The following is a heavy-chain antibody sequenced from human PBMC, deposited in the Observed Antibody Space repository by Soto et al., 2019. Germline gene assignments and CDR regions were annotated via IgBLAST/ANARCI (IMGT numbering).Heavy chain of an antibody. CDR1: GFTVSSNY. CDR2: ISSSGSTI. CDR3: ARPSTQQLPQGGFDY. Sequence: PGGSLRLSCAASGFTVSSNYMSWIRQAPGKGLEWVSYISSSGSTIYYADSVKGRFTISRDNAKNSLYLQMNSLRAEDTAVYYCARPSTQQLPQGGFDYWGQGTLVTVSS. V-gene: IGHV3-11*01. J-gene: IGHJ4*02. D-gene: IGHD6-13*01.